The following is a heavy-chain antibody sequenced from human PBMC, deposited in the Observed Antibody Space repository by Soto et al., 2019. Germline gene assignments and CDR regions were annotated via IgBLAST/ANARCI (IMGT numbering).Heavy chain of an antibody. CDR1: GFTFSSYG. J-gene: IGHJ4*02. Sequence: ESGGGVVQPGRSLRLSCAASGFTFSSYGMHWVRQAPGKGLEWVAVIWYDGSNKYYADSVKGRFTISRDNSKNTLYLQMNSLRAEDTAVYYCARELVVGATRRFDYWGQGTLVTVSS. CDR3: ARELVVGATRRFDY. D-gene: IGHD1-26*01. CDR2: IWYDGSNK. V-gene: IGHV3-33*01.